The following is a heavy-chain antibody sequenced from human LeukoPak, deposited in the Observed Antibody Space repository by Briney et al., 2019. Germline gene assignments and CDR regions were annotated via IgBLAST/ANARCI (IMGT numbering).Heavy chain of an antibody. V-gene: IGHV4-61*01. CDR2: IDCSEST. J-gene: IGHJ4*02. CDR3: ARNGPYYYGSGSNY. D-gene: IGHD3-10*01. CDR1: GGSVSSGSYY. Sequence: SGTLSLTCTVSGGSVSSGSYYWRWIRQPPGKGLEWIGSIDCSESTNYSPSLKSRVTISVDTSKNQFSLKLSSVTAADTAVYYCARNGPYYYGSGSNYWGQGTLVTVSS.